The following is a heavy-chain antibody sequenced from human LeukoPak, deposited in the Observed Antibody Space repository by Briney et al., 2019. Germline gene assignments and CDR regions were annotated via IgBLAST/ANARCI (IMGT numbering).Heavy chain of an antibody. J-gene: IGHJ4*02. CDR1: GFTFSSYA. D-gene: IGHD5-18*01. Sequence: PGGSLRLSCAASGFTFSSYAMSWVRQAPGKGLEWVSVISAGGGSTYYADSVKGRFTISRDNSKNTLYLQMNSLRAEDTAVYYCAQSSYNYGLPHNWGQGTLVTVSS. CDR2: ISAGGGST. CDR3: AQSSYNYGLPHN. V-gene: IGHV3-23*01.